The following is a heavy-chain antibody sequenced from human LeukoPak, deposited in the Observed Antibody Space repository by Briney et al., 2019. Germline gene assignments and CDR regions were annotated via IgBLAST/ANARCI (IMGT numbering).Heavy chain of an antibody. CDR2: IDPNTGGT. V-gene: IGHV1-2*06. CDR3: ASLYDIVGTTVDY. D-gene: IGHD1-26*01. Sequence: ASVKVSCKASGYTLTDYYIHWVRQAPGQGLEWMGRIDPNTGGTKSAKNFQGRVTMTRDTSISTAYMALSGLRSDDTAVYYCASLYDIVGTTVDYWGQGTLVTVSS. CDR1: GYTLTDYY. J-gene: IGHJ4*02.